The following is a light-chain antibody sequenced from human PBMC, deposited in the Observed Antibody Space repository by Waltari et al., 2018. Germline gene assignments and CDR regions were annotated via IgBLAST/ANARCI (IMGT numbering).Light chain of an antibody. CDR3: QVWDANNEPGL. J-gene: IGLJ1*01. Sequence: SYVLTQPPSVSVAPGETARITCGGNNIGTKSVHWYRQKPGHAPVLVISYDSDRPSGIPERFSGSNSGDTATLTISRVEAGDEADYYCQVWDANNEPGLFGTGTEVTV. CDR1: NIGTKS. V-gene: IGLV3-21*01. CDR2: YDS.